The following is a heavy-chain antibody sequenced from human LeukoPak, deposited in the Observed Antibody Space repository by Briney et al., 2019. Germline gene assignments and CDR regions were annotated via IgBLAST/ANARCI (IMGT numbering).Heavy chain of an antibody. J-gene: IGHJ4*02. Sequence: SETLSLTCAVYGGSFSGFYWSWIRQPPGKGLEWIGSIYYSKNTYYNPSLKSRVTISADTSKNQFSLTLGSVSATDTAVYYCVSPRGFSYGYFDYWGQGTLVTVSS. D-gene: IGHD5-18*01. CDR3: VSPRGFSYGYFDY. CDR1: GGSFSGFY. CDR2: IYYSKNT. V-gene: IGHV4-34*01.